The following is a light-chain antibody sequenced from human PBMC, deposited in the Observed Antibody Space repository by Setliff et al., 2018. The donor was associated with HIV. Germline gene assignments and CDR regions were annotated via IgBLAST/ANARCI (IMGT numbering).Light chain of an antibody. CDR1: SSDIGRYNF. J-gene: IGLJ1*01. CDR3: SSYTSSSTPEV. Sequence: QSVLTQPASVSGSPGQSITISCTGTSSDIGRYNFVSWFQQHAGKAPKLMIYEVNKRPSGVSNRFSGSKSGNTASLTISWLRAEDEADYYCSSYTSSSTPEVFGTGTKGTV. CDR2: EVN. V-gene: IGLV2-14*02.